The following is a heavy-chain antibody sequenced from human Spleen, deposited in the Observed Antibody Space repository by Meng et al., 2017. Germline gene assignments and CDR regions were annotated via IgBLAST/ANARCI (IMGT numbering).Heavy chain of an antibody. CDR3: ARGAGYCTNGVCYNY. V-gene: IGHV1-69*06. CDR2: IIPIFGTA. D-gene: IGHD2-8*01. Sequence: SVKVSCKASGGIFSNYAISWVRQAPGQGLEWMGGIIPIFGTANYAQKFQGRVTITADKSTSTAYMELSSLRSEDTAVYYCARGAGYCTNGVCYNYWGQGTLVTVSS. CDR1: GGIFSNYA. J-gene: IGHJ4*02.